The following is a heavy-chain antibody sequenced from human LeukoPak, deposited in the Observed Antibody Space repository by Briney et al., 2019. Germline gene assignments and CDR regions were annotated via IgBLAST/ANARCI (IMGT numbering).Heavy chain of an antibody. CDR1: GGSISSCY. D-gene: IGHD4-17*01. J-gene: IGHJ3*02. V-gene: IGHV4-59*01. CDR2: IYYSGST. Sequence: SDTLSLTCTVSGGSISSCYWSWIRQPPGKGLECIGDIYYSGSTNYNPSLKSRVTLSVDTSKNQFSMKLSSVTAADTAVYYCARDGEGDYGDYGGAFDIWGQGTMVTVSS. CDR3: ARDGEGDYGDYGGAFDI.